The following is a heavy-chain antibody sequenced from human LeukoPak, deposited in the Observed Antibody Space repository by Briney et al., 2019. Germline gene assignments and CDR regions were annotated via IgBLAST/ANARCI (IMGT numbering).Heavy chain of an antibody. D-gene: IGHD5/OR15-5a*01. CDR1: GFIVSSNY. J-gene: IGHJ6*04. V-gene: IGHV3-7*03. CDR2: IKQDGSEK. Sequence: GGSLRLSCAVSGFIVSSNYMSWVRQAPGKGLEWVANIKQDGSEKYYVDSVKGRFTISRDNAKNSLYLQMNSLRAGDTAVYYCAREAGYGVYALDYYGMDVWGKGTTVTVSS. CDR3: AREAGYGVYALDYYGMDV.